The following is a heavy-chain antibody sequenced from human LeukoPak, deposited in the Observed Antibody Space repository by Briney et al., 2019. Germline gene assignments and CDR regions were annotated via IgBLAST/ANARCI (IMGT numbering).Heavy chain of an antibody. J-gene: IGHJ5*02. V-gene: IGHV4-4*02. Sequence: SGTLSLTCAVSGGSISSSNRWSWVRQPPGKGLEWIGEIYHSGSTNYNPSLKSRVTISVDKSKNQFSLKLSSVTAADTAVYYCARSGSGYSGYDRWFDLWGQGTLVTVSS. D-gene: IGHD5-12*01. CDR2: IYHSGST. CDR1: GGSISSSNR. CDR3: ARSGSGYSGYDRWFDL.